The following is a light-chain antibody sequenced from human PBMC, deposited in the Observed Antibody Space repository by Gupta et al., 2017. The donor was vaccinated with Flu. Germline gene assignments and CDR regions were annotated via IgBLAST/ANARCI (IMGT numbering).Light chain of an antibody. J-gene: IGLJ1*01. CDR2: EVS. V-gene: IGLV2-14*01. CDR1: SSDVVGYTY. CDR3: SSYTSSSTPLV. Sequence: QSALTQPPCVCGSSGEAINISWTGTSSDVVGYTYVPWYQQHPGKAPKLMIYEVSNRPSGISDRFSGSKSGNTASLTISGLQAEDEADYYCSSYTSSSTPLVFGAGTKLTVL.